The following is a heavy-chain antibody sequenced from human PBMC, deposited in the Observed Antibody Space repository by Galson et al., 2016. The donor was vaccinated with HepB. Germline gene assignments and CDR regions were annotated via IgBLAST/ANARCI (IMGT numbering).Heavy chain of an antibody. Sequence: CAISGDSVSGTTIAWNWIRHSPSRGLEWLGRTYYRSKWYYDYAGSVKSRITINPDTSRNQFSLQLNSVTPEDTAVYYCARDGYTSGWHGVFEIWGQGTMVTVSS. V-gene: IGHV6-1*01. CDR2: TYYRSKWYY. J-gene: IGHJ3*02. D-gene: IGHD6-19*01. CDR3: ARDGYTSGWHGVFEI. CDR1: GDSVSGTTIA.